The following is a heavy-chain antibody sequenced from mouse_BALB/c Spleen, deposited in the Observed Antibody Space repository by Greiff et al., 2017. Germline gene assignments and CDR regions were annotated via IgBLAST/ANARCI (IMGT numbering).Heavy chain of an antibody. CDR3: ARQGSPYAMDY. CDR2: ISSGGGST. CDR1: GFTFSSYG. J-gene: IGHJ4*01. Sequence: EVMLVESGGDLVKPGGSLKLSCAASGFTFSSYGMSWVRQTPDKRLEWVAYISSGGGSTYYPDTVKGRFTISRDNAKNTLYLQMSSLKSEDTAMYYCARQGSPYAMDYWGQGTSVTVSS. V-gene: IGHV5-12-1*01.